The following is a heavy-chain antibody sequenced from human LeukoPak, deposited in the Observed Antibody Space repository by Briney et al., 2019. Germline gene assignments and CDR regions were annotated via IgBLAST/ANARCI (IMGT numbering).Heavy chain of an antibody. CDR1: GFPLSSYG. V-gene: IGHV3-30*02. J-gene: IGHJ4*02. CDR3: AKEIFNR. Sequence: GGALRLSCAASGFPLSSYGMHWVRQAPGKGLEWVAFIRYDGSNKYYADSVKGRFTISRDNSKNTLYLQMNSLRAEDTAVYYCAKEIFNRWGQGTLVTVSS. CDR2: IRYDGSNK.